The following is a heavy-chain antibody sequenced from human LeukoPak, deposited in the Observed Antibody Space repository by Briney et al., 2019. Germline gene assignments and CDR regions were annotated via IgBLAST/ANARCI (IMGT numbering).Heavy chain of an antibody. J-gene: IGHJ6*03. Sequence: ASVKVSCKASGYTFTSYDINWVRQATGQGLEWMGWMNPNSGNTGYAQKFQGRVTITRNTSISTAYMELSSLRSEDTAVYYCARASKRYSGSYYYYYYMDVWGKGTTVTVSS. CDR3: ARASKRYSGSYYYYYYMDV. V-gene: IGHV1-8*03. D-gene: IGHD1-26*01. CDR1: GYTFTSYD. CDR2: MNPNSGNT.